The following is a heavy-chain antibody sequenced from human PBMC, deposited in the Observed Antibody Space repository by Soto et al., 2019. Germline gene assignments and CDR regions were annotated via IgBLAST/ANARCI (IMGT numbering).Heavy chain of an antibody. CDR2: STHGGSR. CDR3: ARGHYCYAIDV. Sequence: QLKLQESGSGVVKPSQTLSLTCAVSGGSVSSGVFSWNWIRQPPGHGLEGIGYSTHGGSRHYTPSLRGRVSISSVRSTKVTSLNLSSMTPADTSVYFCARGHYCYAIDVLRQGTTVIVSS. CDR1: GGSVSSGVFS. J-gene: IGHJ6*02. V-gene: IGHV4-30-2*01.